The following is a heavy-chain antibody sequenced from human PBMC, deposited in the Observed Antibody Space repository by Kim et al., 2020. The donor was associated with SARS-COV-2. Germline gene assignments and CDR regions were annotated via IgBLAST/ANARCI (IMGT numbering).Heavy chain of an antibody. CDR2: ISAYNGDR. CDR3: ARPQGQQLDWFFDY. CDR1: GFTFTSYG. D-gene: IGHD6-13*01. V-gene: IGHV1-18*01. Sequence: ASVKVSCKTSGFTFTSYGIAWVRQAPGQGLEWLGRISAYNGDRKYAQNLQGRITMTTDTATSTGYMELRSLRSEDTAVYYCARPQGQQLDWFFDYWGQGTLVTVSS. J-gene: IGHJ4*02.